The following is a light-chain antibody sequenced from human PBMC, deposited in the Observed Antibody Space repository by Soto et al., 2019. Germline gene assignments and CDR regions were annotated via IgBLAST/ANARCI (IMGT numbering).Light chain of an antibody. CDR3: QSYDSSLSGCV. CDR2: GNS. Sequence: QSVLTQPPSVSGAPGQRVTISCTGSSSNIGAGYDVHWYQQLPGTAPKLLIYGNSNRPSGVPDRFSGSKSGTSASLAITGLHADDEADHYCQSYDSSLSGCVFGTGTKLTVL. V-gene: IGLV1-40*01. CDR1: SSNIGAGYD. J-gene: IGLJ1*01.